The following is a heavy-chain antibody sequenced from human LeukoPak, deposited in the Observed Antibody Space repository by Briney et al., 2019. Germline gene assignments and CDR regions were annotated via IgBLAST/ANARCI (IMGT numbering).Heavy chain of an antibody. D-gene: IGHD4-17*01. CDR1: GFPFSTYG. Sequence: GGSLRLSCAASGFPFSTYGMNWVRQAPGKGLEWVAAISYAGTNKSYVDSVRGRFTISRDNSKNMLYLQMNSLRAEDTAVYYCAKDNSGDYKYFDYWGQGTLVTVSS. V-gene: IGHV3-30*18. CDR2: ISYAGTNK. CDR3: AKDNSGDYKYFDY. J-gene: IGHJ4*02.